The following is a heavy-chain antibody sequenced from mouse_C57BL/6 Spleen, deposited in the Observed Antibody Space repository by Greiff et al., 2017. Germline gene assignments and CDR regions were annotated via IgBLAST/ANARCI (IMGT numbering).Heavy chain of an antibody. D-gene: IGHD1-1*01. CDR2: IDPSDSET. V-gene: IGHV1-52*01. Sequence: QVQLQQPGAELVRPGSSVKLSCKASGYTFTSYWLHWVKQRPIQGLEWIGNIDPSDSETHYNQKFKDKATLTVDKSSSTAYMQLSSLTSEDSAVYYCATRRPYYYGSSGYFDVWGTGTTVTVSS. CDR3: ATRRPYYYGSSGYFDV. CDR1: GYTFTSYW. J-gene: IGHJ1*03.